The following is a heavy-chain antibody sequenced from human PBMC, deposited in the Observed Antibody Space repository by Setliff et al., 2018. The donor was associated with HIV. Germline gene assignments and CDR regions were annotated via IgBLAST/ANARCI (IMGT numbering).Heavy chain of an antibody. Sequence: ETLSLTCAVYGGSFSGYYWSWVRQAPGKGLEWVSSISSTSTYIDYADSVKGRFTISRDNSKNTLYLQMNSLTAEDTAVYYCAKVDNGHCTSASCRDFDYWGQGTLVTVSS. CDR3: AKVDNGHCTSASCRDFDY. D-gene: IGHD2-2*03. J-gene: IGHJ4*02. V-gene: IGHV3-21*04. CDR2: ISSTSTYI. CDR1: GGSFSGYY.